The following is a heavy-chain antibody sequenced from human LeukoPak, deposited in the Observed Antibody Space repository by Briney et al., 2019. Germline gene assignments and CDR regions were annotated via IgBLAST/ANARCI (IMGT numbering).Heavy chain of an antibody. CDR3: AREARGYSYGHTPFDY. Sequence: GRSLRLSCAASGFTFSSYGMHWVRQAPGKGLEWVAVIWYDGNNKYYADSVKGRFTISRDNSKNTLYLQMNSLRAEDTAVYYCAREARGYSYGHTPFDYWGQGTLVTVSS. J-gene: IGHJ4*02. D-gene: IGHD5-18*01. V-gene: IGHV3-33*01. CDR1: GFTFSSYG. CDR2: IWYDGNNK.